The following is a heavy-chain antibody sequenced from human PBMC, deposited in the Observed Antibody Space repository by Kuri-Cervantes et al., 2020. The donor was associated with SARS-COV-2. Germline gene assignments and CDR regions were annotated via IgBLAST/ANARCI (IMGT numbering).Heavy chain of an antibody. Sequence: SETLSLTCTVSGGSISSGDYYWSWIRQPPGKGLEWIGYIYYSGSTYYNPSLKSRVTISVDTSKNQFSLKLSSVTAADTAVYYCARDQFSGSYFLARWFDPWGQGTLVTVSS. CDR3: ARDQFSGSYFLARWFDP. V-gene: IGHV4-30-4*08. CDR2: IYYSGST. D-gene: IGHD1-26*01. CDR1: GGSISSGDYY. J-gene: IGHJ5*02.